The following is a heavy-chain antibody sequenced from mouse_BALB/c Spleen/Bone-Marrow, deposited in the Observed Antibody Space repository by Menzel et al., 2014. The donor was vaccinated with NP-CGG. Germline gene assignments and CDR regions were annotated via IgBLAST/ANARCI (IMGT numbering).Heavy chain of an antibody. D-gene: IGHD1-1*01. V-gene: IGHV14-3*02. CDR1: GFNIKDTY. J-gene: IGHJ3*01. CDR3: ASYDYGSAWFAY. CDR2: IDPANGNT. Sequence: EVQLQQSGAELVKPGASVKLSCTASGFNIKDTYMHWVKQRPEQGLEWFGRIDPANGNTKYDPKFQGKATITADTSSNTAYLQLSSLTSEDTAVYYGASYDYGSAWFAYWGQGTLVTVSA.